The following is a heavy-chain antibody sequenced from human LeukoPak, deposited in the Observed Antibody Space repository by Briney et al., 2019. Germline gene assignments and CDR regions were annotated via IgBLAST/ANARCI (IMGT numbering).Heavy chain of an antibody. V-gene: IGHV1-18*01. CDR3: ARDTRYSSSSWYFDL. Sequence: ASVKVSCKASGYTFTSYGISWVRQAPGQGLEWMGWISAYNGNTNYAQKLQGRVTMTTDTSTSTAYMELRSLRSDDTAVYYCARDTRYSSSSWYFDLWGRGTLVTVSS. CDR2: ISAYNGNT. D-gene: IGHD6-13*01. CDR1: GYTFTSYG. J-gene: IGHJ2*01.